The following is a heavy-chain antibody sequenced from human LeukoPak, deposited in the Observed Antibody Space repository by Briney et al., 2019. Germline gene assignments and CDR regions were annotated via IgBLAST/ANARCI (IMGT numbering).Heavy chain of an antibody. Sequence: GGSLRLSCAASGFTFSSYAMSWVRQAPGKGLEWVSGISGSGGSTYYADSVKGRFTISRDNSKNTLYLQMNSLRAEDTAVYYCAKGHDIVVVPAATRGVYCFDYWGQGTLVTVSS. CDR3: AKGHDIVVVPAATRGVYCFDY. V-gene: IGHV3-23*01. CDR2: ISGSGGST. J-gene: IGHJ4*02. D-gene: IGHD2-2*01. CDR1: GFTFSSYA.